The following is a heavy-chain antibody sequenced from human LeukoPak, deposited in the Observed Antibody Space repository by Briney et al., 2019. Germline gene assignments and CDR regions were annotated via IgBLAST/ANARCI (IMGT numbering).Heavy chain of an antibody. CDR1: GGSISSYY. CDR3: ARDGDSGPTYGGISHY. D-gene: IGHD4-23*01. V-gene: IGHV4-4*07. Sequence: SETLSLTCTVSGGSISSYYWSWIRQPAGKGLEWIGRIYTSGSTNYNPSLKSRVTMSVDTSKNQFSLKLSSVTAADTAVYYCARDGDSGPTYGGISHYWGQGTLVTVSS. J-gene: IGHJ4*02. CDR2: IYTSGST.